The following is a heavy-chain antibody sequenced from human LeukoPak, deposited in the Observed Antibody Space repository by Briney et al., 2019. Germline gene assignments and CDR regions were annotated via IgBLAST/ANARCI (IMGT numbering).Heavy chain of an antibody. D-gene: IGHD6-13*01. Sequence: SETLSLTCTVSGGSISSYYWSWIRQPAGKGLEWIGRIYTSGSTNYNPSLKSRVTMSVDTSKNQFSLKLSSVTAADTAVYYCARGTRIQGSSWYRGYFDCWGQGTLVTVSS. CDR3: ARGTRIQGSSWYRGYFDC. V-gene: IGHV4-4*07. CDR2: IYTSGST. J-gene: IGHJ4*02. CDR1: GGSISSYY.